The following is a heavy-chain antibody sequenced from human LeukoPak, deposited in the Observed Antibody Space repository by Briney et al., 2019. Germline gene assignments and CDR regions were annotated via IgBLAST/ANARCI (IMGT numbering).Heavy chain of an antibody. V-gene: IGHV3-15*01. Sequence: KSGGSLRLSCAASGFTFSSYSMNWVRQAPGKGLEWVGRIKSKTDGGTTDYAAPVQGRFTISRDDSKNTLYLQMNSLKTEDTAVYYCTTYSGSYSFDYWGQGTLVTVSS. D-gene: IGHD1-26*01. CDR3: TTYSGSYSFDY. J-gene: IGHJ4*02. CDR1: GFTFSSYS. CDR2: IKSKTDGGTT.